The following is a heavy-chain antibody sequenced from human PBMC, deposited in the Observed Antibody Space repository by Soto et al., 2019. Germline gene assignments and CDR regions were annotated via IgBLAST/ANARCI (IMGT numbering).Heavy chain of an antibody. D-gene: IGHD7-27*01. V-gene: IGHV3-33*01. Sequence: QVQLVESGGGVVQPGTSLRLSCAASGFTFSSYGIHWVRQAPGKGLEWVAVIWYDGSNKYYADSVKGRFTISRDNSKNTLDLQMDSLRAEDTAVYSCARGVGNYYYGLDVWGQGTTVTVSS. CDR1: GFTFSSYG. CDR2: IWYDGSNK. CDR3: ARGVGNYYYGLDV. J-gene: IGHJ6*02.